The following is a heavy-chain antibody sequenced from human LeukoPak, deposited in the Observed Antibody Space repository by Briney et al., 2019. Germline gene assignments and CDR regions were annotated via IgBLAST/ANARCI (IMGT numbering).Heavy chain of an antibody. CDR1: GYIFTNYW. J-gene: IGHJ4*02. CDR2: IYHGDSDT. Sequence: GESLEISCKGSGYIFTNYWIGGVRQVPGKGLEWMGIIYHGDSDTRYSPFFQGQVTISADKSITTAYLQWTSLKASDTAMYYCARQGRYSGSYYNGPFDYWGQGTLVTVAS. D-gene: IGHD1-26*01. V-gene: IGHV5-51*01. CDR3: ARQGRYSGSYYNGPFDY.